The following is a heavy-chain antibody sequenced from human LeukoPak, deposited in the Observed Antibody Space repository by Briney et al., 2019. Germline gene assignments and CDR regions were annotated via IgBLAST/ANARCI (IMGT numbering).Heavy chain of an antibody. CDR1: GDSVSSNSAA. CDR2: TYYRSKWYN. V-gene: IGHV6-1*01. Sequence: SQTLSLTCAISGDSVSSNSAAWNWIRQSPSRGLEWLGRTYYRSKWYNDYAVSVKSRITINPDTSKNQFSLQLDSVTPEDTAVYYCASGPLDYYGSGSHNYYYYYYMDVWGKGTTVTVSS. J-gene: IGHJ6*03. CDR3: ASGPLDYYGSGSHNYYYYYYMDV. D-gene: IGHD3-10*01.